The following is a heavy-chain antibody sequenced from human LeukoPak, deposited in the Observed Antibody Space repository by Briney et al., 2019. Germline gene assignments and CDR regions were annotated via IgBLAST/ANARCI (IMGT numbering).Heavy chain of an antibody. CDR2: INTNTGNP. Sequence: ASVKVSCKASEYTSTSYATNWVRQAPGQGLEWMGWINTNTGNPTYAQGFTGRFVFSLDTSVSTAYLQISSLKAGGTAVYYCARDSGYYFRNAFDIWGQGTMVTVSS. J-gene: IGHJ3*02. D-gene: IGHD3-22*01. V-gene: IGHV7-4-1*02. CDR1: EYTSTSYA. CDR3: ARDSGYYFRNAFDI.